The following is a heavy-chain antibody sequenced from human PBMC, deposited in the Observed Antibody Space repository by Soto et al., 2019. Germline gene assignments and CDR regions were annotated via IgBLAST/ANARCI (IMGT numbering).Heavy chain of an antibody. CDR1: DDSISSGGYS. CDR3: ARAGAITHPFDH. J-gene: IGHJ4*02. Sequence: SETLSLTCAVSDDSISSGGYSWNWIRQPPGKGLEWIASIYHTGSTYYNPSLKSRVTISLDRSKNQFSLNLISVTAADTAVYYCARAGAITHPFDHGGRGTLVTVSS. CDR2: IYHTGST. V-gene: IGHV4-30-2*01. D-gene: IGHD3-10*01.